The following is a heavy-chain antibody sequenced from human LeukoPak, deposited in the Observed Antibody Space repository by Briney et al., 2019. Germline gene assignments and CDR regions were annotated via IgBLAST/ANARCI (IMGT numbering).Heavy chain of an antibody. CDR1: GYTFTSHY. CDR3: ARDGMGAPTYYYYMDV. D-gene: IGHD1-26*01. J-gene: IGHJ6*03. Sequence: GASVKVSCKASGYTFTSHYMHWVRQAPGQGLEWMGIINPSGDYTRYAQKFQGRVTMTSDTSTSTVYMELSSLRSEDTAVYYCARDGMGAPTYYYYMDVWGKGTTVTVSS. V-gene: IGHV1-46*01. CDR2: INPSGDYT.